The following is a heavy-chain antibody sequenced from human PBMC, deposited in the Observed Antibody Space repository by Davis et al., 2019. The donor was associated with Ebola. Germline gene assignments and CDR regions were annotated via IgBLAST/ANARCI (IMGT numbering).Heavy chain of an antibody. CDR2: ISDSGGNT. CDR1: GFTFSSYA. V-gene: IGHV3-23*01. Sequence: ESLKISCAASGFTFSSYAMSWVRQAPGKGLEWVSTISDSGGNTYYADSLKGRFTISRDNSKNTLYLQMNSLRAEDTAVYYCARGGGNHLPFEYWGQGTLVSVSS. CDR3: ARGGGNHLPFEY. J-gene: IGHJ4*02. D-gene: IGHD1-14*01.